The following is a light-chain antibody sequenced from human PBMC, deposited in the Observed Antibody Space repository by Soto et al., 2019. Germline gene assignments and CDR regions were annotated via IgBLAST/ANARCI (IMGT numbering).Light chain of an antibody. CDR3: SSYTSSSTLLYV. J-gene: IGLJ1*01. CDR1: SSDVGGYNY. CDR2: DVS. V-gene: IGLV2-14*01. Sequence: QSVLTQPASVSGSPGQSITISCTGTSSDVGGYNYVSWYQQHPGKAPKLMIYDVSNRPSGVSDRFSGSKSGNTASLTISGLQADDEADYYCSSYTSSSTLLYVFGTGTQLTVL.